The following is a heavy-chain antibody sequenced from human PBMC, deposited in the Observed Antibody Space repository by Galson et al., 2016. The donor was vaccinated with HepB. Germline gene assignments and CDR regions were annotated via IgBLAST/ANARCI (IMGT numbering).Heavy chain of an antibody. CDR1: GGSISSAGFY. Sequence: TLSLTCTVSGGSISSAGFYWSWLRQPAGKGLEWIGRIYPTGSTNYNPSLKSRVTMSVDTSKNQISLKLASVTAADTAVYYCATGSGDFDHWGQGTLVTVSS. CDR2: IYPTGST. J-gene: IGHJ4*02. D-gene: IGHD2-15*01. V-gene: IGHV4-61*02. CDR3: ATGSGDFDH.